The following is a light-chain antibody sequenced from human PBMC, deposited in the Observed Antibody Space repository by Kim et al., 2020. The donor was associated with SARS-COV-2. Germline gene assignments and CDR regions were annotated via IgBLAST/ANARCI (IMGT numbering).Light chain of an antibody. V-gene: IGLV2-23*02. J-gene: IGLJ2*01. CDR3: CSYAGSSTLV. CDR1: SRDVGSYNL. CDR2: EVS. Sequence: GQSVTISCTGTSRDVGSYNLVSWYQQHPGKAPKLMIYEVSKRPSGVSNRFSGSKSGNTASLTISGLQAEDEADYYCCSYAGSSTLVFGGGTKVTVL.